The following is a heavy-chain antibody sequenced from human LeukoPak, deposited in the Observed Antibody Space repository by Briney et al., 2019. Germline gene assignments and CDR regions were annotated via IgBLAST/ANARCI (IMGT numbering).Heavy chain of an antibody. D-gene: IGHD3-22*01. V-gene: IGHV3-23*01. CDR3: AKDYYYDSSGYYSGLDDY. J-gene: IGHJ4*02. CDR1: GFTFSSYA. Sequence: GGSLRLSCAASGFTFSSYAMSWVRQAPGKGLEWVSAISGSGGSTYYADSVKGRFTISGDNSKNTLYLQMNSLRAEDTAVYYCAKDYYYDSSGYYSGLDDYWGQGTLVTVSS. CDR2: ISGSGGST.